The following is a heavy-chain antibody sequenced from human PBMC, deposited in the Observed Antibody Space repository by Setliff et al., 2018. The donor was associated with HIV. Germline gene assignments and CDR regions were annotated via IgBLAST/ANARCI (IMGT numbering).Heavy chain of an antibody. CDR3: TRGGYSGAFLDAFDI. D-gene: IGHD1-26*01. V-gene: IGHV1-18*01. CDR1: GYSFTSYG. J-gene: IGHJ3*02. Sequence: ASVKVSCKASGYSFTSYGLSWVRQAPGQGLEWMGSVTTYNGGTNYAQKFQGRVTMTTDTSTSTAYMELRSLRSDDTAVYYCTRGGYSGAFLDAFDIWGQGTMVTVSS. CDR2: VTTYNGGT.